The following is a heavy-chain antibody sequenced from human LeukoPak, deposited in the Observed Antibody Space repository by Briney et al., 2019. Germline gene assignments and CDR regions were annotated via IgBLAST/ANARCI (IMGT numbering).Heavy chain of an antibody. J-gene: IGHJ6*02. D-gene: IGHD4-17*01. V-gene: IGHV1-18*01. Sequence: GASVKVSCKASGYTFTSYGISWVRQAPGQGLEWMGWISAYNGNTNYAQKLQGRVTMTTDTSTSTAYMELRSLRSDDTAVYYCASPKLDYGDYDGAYYYYGMDVWGQGTTVTVSS. CDR3: ASPKLDYGDYDGAYYYYGMDV. CDR1: GYTFTSYG. CDR2: ISAYNGNT.